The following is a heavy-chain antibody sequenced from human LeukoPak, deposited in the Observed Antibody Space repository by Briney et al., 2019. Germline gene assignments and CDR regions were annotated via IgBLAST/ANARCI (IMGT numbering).Heavy chain of an antibody. Sequence: GASVKVPCKASGYTFTSYYMHWVRQAPGQGLEWMGIINPSGGSTSYAQKFQGRVTMTRDTSTSTVHRELSSLRSEDTAVYYCARDRGRYCSSTSCYAGGYFDYWGQGTLVTVSS. D-gene: IGHD2-2*01. CDR2: INPSGGST. J-gene: IGHJ4*02. CDR3: ARDRGRYCSSTSCYAGGYFDY. V-gene: IGHV1-46*01. CDR1: GYTFTSYY.